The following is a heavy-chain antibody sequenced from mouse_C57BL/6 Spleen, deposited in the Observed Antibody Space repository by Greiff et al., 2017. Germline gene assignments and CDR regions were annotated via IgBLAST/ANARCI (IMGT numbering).Heavy chain of an antibody. CDR1: GYTFTSYW. CDR3: ARSYYQRNYAMDY. CDR2: IDPSDSYT. Sequence: QVHVKQPGAELVMPGASVKLSCKASGYTFTSYWMHWVKQRPGQGLEWIGEIDPSDSYTNYNQKFKGKSTLTVDKSSSTAYMQLSSLTSEDSAVYYCARSYYQRNYAMDYWGQGTSVTVSS. D-gene: IGHD1-1*01. J-gene: IGHJ4*01. V-gene: IGHV1-69*01.